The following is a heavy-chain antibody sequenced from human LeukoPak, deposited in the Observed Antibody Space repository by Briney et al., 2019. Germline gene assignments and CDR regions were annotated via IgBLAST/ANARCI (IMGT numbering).Heavy chain of an antibody. V-gene: IGHV3-21*01. Sequence: GSLRLSCAASGFTFSSYSMNWVRQAPRKGLGLVASISSSILYIYYADSVTGRFTVSRDNTKNSLYVQMNSLRAEDTVVYDCASDAGQQLVTSAFDIWGQGTMVTVSS. CDR1: GFTFSSYS. J-gene: IGHJ3*02. D-gene: IGHD6-13*01. CDR2: ISSSILYI. CDR3: ASDAGQQLVTSAFDI.